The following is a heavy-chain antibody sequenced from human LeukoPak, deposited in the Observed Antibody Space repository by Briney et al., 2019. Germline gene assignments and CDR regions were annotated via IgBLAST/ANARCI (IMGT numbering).Heavy chain of an antibody. CDR3: ASDYSGNYFNAFDI. D-gene: IGHD1-26*01. Sequence: LSLTCAVYGGSFSGYYWSWIRQPPGKGLEWVSYISSSSSTIYYADSVKGRFTISRDNAKNSLYLQMNSLRAVDTAVYYCASDYSGNYFNAFDIWGQGTMVTVSS. J-gene: IGHJ3*02. V-gene: IGHV3-11*04. CDR1: GGSFSGYY. CDR2: ISSSSSTI.